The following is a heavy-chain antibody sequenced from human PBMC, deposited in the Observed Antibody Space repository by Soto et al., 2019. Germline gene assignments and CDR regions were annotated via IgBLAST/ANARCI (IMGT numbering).Heavy chain of an antibody. J-gene: IGHJ6*03. CDR2: INPSGGST. CDR3: ASQRLGYYYMDV. CDR1: GYTFTSYY. Sequence: GASVKVSCKASGYTFTSYYMHWVRQAPGQGLEWMGIINPSGGSTSYAQKFQGRVTMTRDTSISTAYMELSRLRSDDTAVYYCASQRLGYYYMDVWGKGTTVTVSS. V-gene: IGHV1-46*01.